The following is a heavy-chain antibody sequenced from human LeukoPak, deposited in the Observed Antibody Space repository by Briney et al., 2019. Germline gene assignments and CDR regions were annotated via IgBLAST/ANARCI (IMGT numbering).Heavy chain of an antibody. V-gene: IGHV1-2*02. CDR1: GYTFTGYY. J-gene: IGHJ4*02. Sequence: AASVKVSCKASGYTFTGYYMHWVRQAPGQGLEWMGWINPNSGGTNYAQKFQGRVTMTRDTSISTAYMELSRLRSDDTAVYYCARALGSGSYYFNYWGQGTLVTVSS. D-gene: IGHD3-10*01. CDR3: ARALGSGSYYFNY. CDR2: INPNSGGT.